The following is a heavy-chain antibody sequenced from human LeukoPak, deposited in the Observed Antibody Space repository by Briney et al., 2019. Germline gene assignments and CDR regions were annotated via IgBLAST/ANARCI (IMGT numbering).Heavy chain of an antibody. J-gene: IGHJ4*02. CDR1: GFTFSSYA. CDR2: ISDRAETT. Sequence: GGSLRLSCAASGFTFSSYAMSWVRQAPGKGLEWVSAISDRAETTAYAHSVKGRFTISRDNSRNMLYLQMNSLRAEDTAVYYCAKDSELRYFDWLPTAFDYWGQGTLVTVSS. V-gene: IGHV3-23*01. CDR3: AKDSELRYFDWLPTAFDY. D-gene: IGHD3-9*01.